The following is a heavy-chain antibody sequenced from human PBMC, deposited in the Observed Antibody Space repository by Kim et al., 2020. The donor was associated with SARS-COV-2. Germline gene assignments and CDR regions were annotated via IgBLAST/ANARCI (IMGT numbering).Heavy chain of an antibody. CDR1: GYTFTSYG. Sequence: ASVKVSCKASGYTFTSYGISWVRQAPGQGLEWMGWISAYNGNTNYAQKLQGRVTMTTDTSTSTAYMELRSLRSDDTAVYYCARGRSMVRGVIIKPHYGMDVWGQGTTVTVSS. CDR2: ISAYNGNT. D-gene: IGHD3-10*01. J-gene: IGHJ6*02. CDR3: ARGRSMVRGVIIKPHYGMDV. V-gene: IGHV1-18*01.